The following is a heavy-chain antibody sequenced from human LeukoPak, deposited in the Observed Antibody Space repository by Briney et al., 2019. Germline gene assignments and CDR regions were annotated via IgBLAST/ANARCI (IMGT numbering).Heavy chain of an antibody. D-gene: IGHD6-19*01. V-gene: IGHV3-72*01. CDR1: GFIFSDHY. CDR3: ARSEGEWLAFDY. Sequence: GGSLRLSCAASGFIFSDHYMDWVRQAPGKGLEWVGRTRHKADGYTTEYAASVKGRFSISRDDSKNSLYLQMNSLKTEDTAVYYCARSEGEWLAFDYWGQGTLVTVSS. CDR2: TRHKADGYTT. J-gene: IGHJ4*02.